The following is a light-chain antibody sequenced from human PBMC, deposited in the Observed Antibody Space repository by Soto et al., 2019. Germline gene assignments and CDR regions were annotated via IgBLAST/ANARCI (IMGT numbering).Light chain of an antibody. V-gene: IGKV3-20*01. CDR3: QQYGSSRGT. CDR2: GAS. CDR1: QSVSSSY. J-gene: IGKJ4*01. Sequence: EIVLTQSPGTLSLSPGERATLSCRASQSVSSSYLAWYQQKPGQAPRLLIYGASSRATGIPDRFSGSGSGTDFTLTISRLEPEDFAVYYRQQYGSSRGTFGGGTKVDIK.